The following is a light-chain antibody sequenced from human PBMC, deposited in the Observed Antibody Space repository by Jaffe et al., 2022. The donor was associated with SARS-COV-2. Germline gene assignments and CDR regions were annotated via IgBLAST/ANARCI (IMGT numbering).Light chain of an antibody. J-gene: IGKJ4*01. CDR3: QQSYSTPRLS. V-gene: IGKV1-39*01. CDR1: QSISSY. Sequence: DIQMTQSPSSLSASVGDRVTITCRASQSISSYLNWYQQKPGKAPKLLISAASSLQSGVPSRFSGSGSGTDFTLTISSLQPEDFATYSCQQSYSTPRLSFGGGTRVEIK. CDR2: AAS.